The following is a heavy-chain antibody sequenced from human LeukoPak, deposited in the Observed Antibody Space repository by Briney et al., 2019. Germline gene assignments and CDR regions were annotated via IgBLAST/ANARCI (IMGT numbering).Heavy chain of an antibody. CDR1: GFTFSSYG. J-gene: IGHJ4*02. CDR2: ISYDGSNK. Sequence: HAGGSLRLSCAASGFTFSSYGMHWVRQAPGKGLEWVAVISYDGSNKYYADSVKGRFTISRDNSKNTLYLQMNSLRAEDTAVYYCAKAFIGITIFLPLGYWGQGTLVTVSS. D-gene: IGHD3-9*01. CDR3: AKAFIGITIFLPLGY. V-gene: IGHV3-30*18.